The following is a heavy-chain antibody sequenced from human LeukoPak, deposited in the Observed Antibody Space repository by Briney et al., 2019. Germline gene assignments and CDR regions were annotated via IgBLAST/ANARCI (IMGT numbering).Heavy chain of an antibody. CDR1: GGSISSRSYY. D-gene: IGHD5-24*01. V-gene: IGHV4-39*01. Sequence: SETLSLTCTVSGGSISSRSYYWGWIRQPPGKGLEWIGTIYYSGSTYYNPSLKSRVTISVDTSKNQFSLKVRSVTAADTAVYYCARHRSGWLQSSFDYWGQGTLVTVSS. CDR2: IYYSGST. J-gene: IGHJ4*02. CDR3: ARHRSGWLQSSFDY.